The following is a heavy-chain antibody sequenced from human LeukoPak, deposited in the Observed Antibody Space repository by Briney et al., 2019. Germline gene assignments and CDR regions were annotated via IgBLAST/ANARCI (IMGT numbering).Heavy chain of an antibody. Sequence: GGSLRLSCAAAGFTFSSYAMSWVRQAPGKGLEWVSAISGSGGSTYYADSVKGRFTISRDNSKNTLYLQMNSLRAEDTAVYYCAKDGGSGSYSGSLFNWGQGTLVTVYS. CDR2: ISGSGGST. CDR1: GFTFSSYA. D-gene: IGHD3-10*01. J-gene: IGHJ4*02. CDR3: AKDGGSGSYSGSLFN. V-gene: IGHV3-23*01.